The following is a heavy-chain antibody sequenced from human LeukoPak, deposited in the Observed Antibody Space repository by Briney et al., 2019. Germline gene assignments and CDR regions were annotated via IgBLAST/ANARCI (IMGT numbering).Heavy chain of an antibody. Sequence: PGGSLRLSCAASGFTFSSYAMHWVRQAPGQGLEWVAVISYDGNNEYYSDSVRGRFTISRDNSKNTLYLQMNSLRDEDTAVYYCARDRRLEHWFDTWGQGTLVTVSS. CDR1: GFTFSSYA. V-gene: IGHV3-30*04. J-gene: IGHJ5*02. CDR3: ARDRRLEHWFDT. CDR2: ISYDGNNE. D-gene: IGHD1-1*01.